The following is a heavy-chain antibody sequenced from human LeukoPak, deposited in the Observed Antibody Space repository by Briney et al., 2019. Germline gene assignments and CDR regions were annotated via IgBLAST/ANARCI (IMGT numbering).Heavy chain of an antibody. CDR1: GGSFSPYY. J-gene: IGHJ4*02. CDR3: ARVAIGGVIGNDY. D-gene: IGHD3-16*02. CDR2: IYYSGST. V-gene: IGHV4-59*12. Sequence: SETLSLTCTVSGGSFSPYYWIWIRQPPGKGLEWIGYIYYSGSTNYNPSLQSRVTISVDTSKNQFSLKLSSVTAADTAVYYCARVAIGGVIGNDYWGQGTLVTVSS.